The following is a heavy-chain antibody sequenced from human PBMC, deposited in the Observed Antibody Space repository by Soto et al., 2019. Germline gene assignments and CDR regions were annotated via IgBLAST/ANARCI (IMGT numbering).Heavy chain of an antibody. CDR3: AALSGSYYPDDALDI. CDR1: GYTFTSYY. Sequence: ASVKVSCKASGYTFTSYYMHWVRQAPGQGLEWMGIINPSGGSTSYAQKFQGRVTMTRDTSTSTVYMELSSLRSEDTAVYYCAALSGSYYPDDALDIWGQGTMVTGS. J-gene: IGHJ3*02. V-gene: IGHV1-46*01. CDR2: INPSGGST. D-gene: IGHD1-26*01.